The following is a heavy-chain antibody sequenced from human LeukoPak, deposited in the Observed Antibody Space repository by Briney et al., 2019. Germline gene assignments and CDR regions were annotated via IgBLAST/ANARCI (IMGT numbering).Heavy chain of an antibody. CDR2: IYSGGST. Sequence: GGSLRLSCAASGFIVSSNYMSWVRQTPGKGLEWVSVIYSGGSTYYADSVKGRFTISRDNAKKSLYLQMHSLRAEDTAFYHCARVKGEGAHFDYWGQGTLVTVSS. D-gene: IGHD1-26*01. J-gene: IGHJ4*02. V-gene: IGHV3-66*01. CDR3: ARVKGEGAHFDY. CDR1: GFIVSSNY.